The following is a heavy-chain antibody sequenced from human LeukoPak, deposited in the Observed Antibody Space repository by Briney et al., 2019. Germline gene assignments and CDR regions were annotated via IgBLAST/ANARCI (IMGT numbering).Heavy chain of an antibody. D-gene: IGHD3-3*01. CDR2: IYYSGST. Sequence: SETLSLTCTVSGGSISSGDYYWSWIRQPPGKGLEWIGYIYYSGSTYYNPSLKSRVTISVDTSKNQFSLKLSSVTAADTAVYYCARTVLRFLEWLPPRPYYYYMGVWGKGTTVTVSS. CDR1: GGSISSGDYY. CDR3: ARTVLRFLEWLPPRPYYYYMGV. J-gene: IGHJ6*03. V-gene: IGHV4-30-4*08.